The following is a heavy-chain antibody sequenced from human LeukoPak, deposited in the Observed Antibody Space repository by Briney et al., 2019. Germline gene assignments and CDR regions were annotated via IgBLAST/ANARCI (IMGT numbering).Heavy chain of an antibody. V-gene: IGHV4-59*08. D-gene: IGHD1-1*01. CDR3: ARHRTTEYNWFDP. Sequence: SETLSLTCIVSGVSIKNNYWSWMRQPPGKGLEWVGYIYYSGSTNYNPSLKSRVTISVDTSKNQFSLQLRFVTAADTAVYYCARHRTTEYNWFDPWGQGTLVTVSS. J-gene: IGHJ5*02. CDR2: IYYSGST. CDR1: GVSIKNNY.